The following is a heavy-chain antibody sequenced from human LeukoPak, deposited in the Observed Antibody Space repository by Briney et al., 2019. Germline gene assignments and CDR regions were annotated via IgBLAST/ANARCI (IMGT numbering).Heavy chain of an antibody. Sequence: SQTLSLTCAISGDSVSSNSAAWNWIRQSPSRGLEWLGRTYYRSKWYNDYAVSVKSRITINPDTSKNQFSLQLNSVTPEDTAVYYCARGTIPSLTGFRFRSRPLDYWGQGTLVTVSS. D-gene: IGHD3-9*01. CDR3: ARGTIPSLTGFRFRSRPLDY. CDR2: TYYRSKWYN. CDR1: GDSVSSNSAA. V-gene: IGHV6-1*01. J-gene: IGHJ4*02.